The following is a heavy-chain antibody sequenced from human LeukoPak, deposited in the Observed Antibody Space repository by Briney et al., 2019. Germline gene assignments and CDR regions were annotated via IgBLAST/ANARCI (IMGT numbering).Heavy chain of an antibody. CDR2: IYYTGST. J-gene: IGHJ6*03. V-gene: IGHV4-39*01. Sequence: SETLSLTCTVSGGSLSSSSYYWDWIRQPPGKGLEWIGTIYYTGSTYYNPSLKSRVTIYIDTSKNQFSLRLTSATAADTAVYYCAKLWFGHYYMDVWGKGTTVTISS. D-gene: IGHD3-10*01. CDR1: GGSLSSSSYY. CDR3: AKLWFGHYYMDV.